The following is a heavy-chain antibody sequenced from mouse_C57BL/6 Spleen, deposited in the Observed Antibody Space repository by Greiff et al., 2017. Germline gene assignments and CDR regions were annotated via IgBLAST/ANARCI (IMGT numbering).Heavy chain of an antibody. CDR2: INPGSGGT. V-gene: IGHV1-54*01. Sequence: QVQLKQSGAELVRPGTSVKVSCKASGYAFTNYLIEWVKQRPGQGLEWIGVINPGSGGTNYNEKFKGKAKLTADKSSSTAYMQLSSLTSEDSAVYFCERVGNWYFDVGGTGTRVTVSS. J-gene: IGHJ1*03. CDR3: ERVGNWYFDV. CDR1: GYAFTNYL.